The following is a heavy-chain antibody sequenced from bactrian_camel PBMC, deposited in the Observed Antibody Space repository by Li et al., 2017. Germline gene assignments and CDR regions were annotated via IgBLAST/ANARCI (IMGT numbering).Heavy chain of an antibody. CDR3: AADSPTARADVRTLDAMY. D-gene: IGHD1*01. J-gene: IGHJ4*01. V-gene: IGHV3S53*01. CDR2: IDSDGST. CDR1: GVTFLSYC. Sequence: HVQLVESGGGSVQAGGSLRLSCAASGVTFLSYCMGWFRQAPGKQREGVASIDSDGSTIYGESTEGRFTVSRDNDKNLLFLQMSNLKPEDTAVYYCAADSPTARADVRTLDAMYLGQGTQVTVS.